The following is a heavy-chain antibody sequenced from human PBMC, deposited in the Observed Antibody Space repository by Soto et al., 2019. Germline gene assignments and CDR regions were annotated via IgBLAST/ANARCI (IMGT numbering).Heavy chain of an antibody. CDR2: IYPGDSDT. D-gene: IGHD3-3*01. V-gene: IGHV5-51*01. Sequence: PGESLKISCKASGYSFTSNWIGWVRQMPGKGLEWMGIIYPGDSDTRYSPSFQGQVTISADKSITTAYLQWSSLKVSDTAMYYCARASGRITVFGIAFAESYYGMDVWGQGTTVS. J-gene: IGHJ6*02. CDR3: ARASGRITVFGIAFAESYYGMDV. CDR1: GYSFTSNW.